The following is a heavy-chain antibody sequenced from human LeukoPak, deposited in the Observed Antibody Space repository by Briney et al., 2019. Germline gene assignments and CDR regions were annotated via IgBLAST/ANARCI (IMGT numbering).Heavy chain of an antibody. CDR1: GGSISSYY. CDR2: IWYDGSNK. J-gene: IGHJ4*02. CDR3: AGEPLGD. V-gene: IGHV3-33*08. D-gene: IGHD3-10*01. Sequence: LSLTCTVSGGSISSYYWSWIRQPPGKGLEWVAVIWYDGSNKYYADSVKGRFTISRDNSKNTLYLQMNSLRAEDTAVYYCAGEPLGDWGQGTLVTVSS.